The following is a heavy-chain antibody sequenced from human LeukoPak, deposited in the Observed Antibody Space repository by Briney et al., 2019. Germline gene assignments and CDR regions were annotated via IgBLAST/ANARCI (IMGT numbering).Heavy chain of an antibody. D-gene: IGHD3-10*01. CDR3: ATLYGSGEDLFDY. J-gene: IGHJ4*02. V-gene: IGHV1-2*02. Sequence: GASVKVSCKASGYTFTGYYMHWVRQAPGQGLEWMGWINPNSGGTNYAQKFQGRVTMTRDTSISTAYMELSRLRSDDTAVYYCATLYGSGEDLFDYWGQGTLVTVSS. CDR2: INPNSGGT. CDR1: GYTFTGYY.